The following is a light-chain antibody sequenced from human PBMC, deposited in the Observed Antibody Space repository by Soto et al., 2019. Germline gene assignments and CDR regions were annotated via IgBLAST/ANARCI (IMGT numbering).Light chain of an antibody. CDR2: IAS. CDR3: QYLNSFPLT. Sequence: TQSPSSLSASVGDRVTITXXXXXGISNYLAWYQQKPGKAPKLLIYIASTLQGGVPSRFSGSGSGTDFSLTISSLQPEDVATYYCQYLNSFPLTFGGGTKVEIK. J-gene: IGKJ4*01. CDR1: XGISNY. V-gene: IGKV1-9*01.